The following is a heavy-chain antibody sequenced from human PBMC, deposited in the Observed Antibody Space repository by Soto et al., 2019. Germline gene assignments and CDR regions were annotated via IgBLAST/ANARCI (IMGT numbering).Heavy chain of an antibody. D-gene: IGHD2-2*01. CDR3: ARVVSDAEAWFGP. J-gene: IGHJ5*02. CDR1: GYTFSNYG. Sequence: ASVKVSCKTSGYTFSNYGITWVRQAPGQPLEWLGWISLYSDGTNYAQKFQGRVSMTTDTSTTTAYMELRSLRSDDTAVYYCARVVSDAEAWFGPWGQGTLVTVSS. CDR2: ISLYSDGT. V-gene: IGHV1-18*01.